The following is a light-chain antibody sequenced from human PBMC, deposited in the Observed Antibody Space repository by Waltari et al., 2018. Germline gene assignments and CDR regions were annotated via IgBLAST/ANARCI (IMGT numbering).Light chain of an antibody. CDR2: DFT. V-gene: IGLV2-14*01. J-gene: IGLJ2*01. CDR1: DSDLGSYHY. Sequence: QSAPTQPASVSGSPGQSITISCTGIDSDLGSYHYVSWYRQTPGKAPEVIIYDFTSRPPGVSSRFSGSKSGNTASLTISGLQAEDEGHYYCTSYTTTRLTFGGGTKLTV. CDR3: TSYTTTRLT.